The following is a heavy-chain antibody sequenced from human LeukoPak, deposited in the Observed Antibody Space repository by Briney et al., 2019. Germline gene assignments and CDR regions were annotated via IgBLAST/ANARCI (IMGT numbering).Heavy chain of an antibody. CDR2: MYNSGST. CDR1: GGSISGSY. CDR3: ARGIESYGDYGY. J-gene: IGHJ4*02. V-gene: IGHV4-59*01. Sequence: SETLSLTCTVSGGSISGSYWSRIRQPPGKRLEWIAYMYNSGSTNYNPSLKSRVTISIDTSKNQFSLKLSSLTAADTAIYYCARGIESYGDYGYWGQGILVTVSS. D-gene: IGHD4-17*01.